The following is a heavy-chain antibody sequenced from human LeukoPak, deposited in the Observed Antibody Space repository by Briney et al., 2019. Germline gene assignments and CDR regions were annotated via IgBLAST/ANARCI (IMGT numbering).Heavy chain of an antibody. D-gene: IGHD3-22*01. V-gene: IGHV1-2*02. CDR2: INPNSGGT. CDR1: GYTFTSYG. CDR3: AREHYYDSSGYLSDAFDI. Sequence: ASVKVSCKASGYTFTSYGISWVRQAPGQGLEWMGWINPNSGGTNYAQKFQGRVTMTRDTSISTAYMELSRLRSDDTAVYYCAREHYYDSSGYLSDAFDIWGQGTMVTVSS. J-gene: IGHJ3*02.